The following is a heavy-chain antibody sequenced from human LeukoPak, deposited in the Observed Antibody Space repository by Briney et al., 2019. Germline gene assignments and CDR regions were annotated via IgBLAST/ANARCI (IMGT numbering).Heavy chain of an antibody. CDR3: SRDRGRWGYDSDMDV. CDR2: TYYRSKWYN. V-gene: IGHV6-1*01. CDR1: GDSVSTNSAA. J-gene: IGHJ6*02. Sequence: SQTLSLTCAISGDSVSTNSAAWNWIRQSPSRGREWLGRTYYRSKWYNDYAVSVKSRITINPDTSKNQFSLQLNSVTPEDTAVYYCSRDRGRWGYDSDMDVWGQGTTVTVSS. D-gene: IGHD5-12*01.